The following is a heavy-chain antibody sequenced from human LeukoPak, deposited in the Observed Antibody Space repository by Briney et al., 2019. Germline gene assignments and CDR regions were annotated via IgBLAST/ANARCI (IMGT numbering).Heavy chain of an antibody. J-gene: IGHJ4*02. CDR2: ISYDGSTT. Sequence: GGSLRLSCAASGFTFSRYAMHWVRQAPGKGLEWVAVISYDGSTTYYADSVKGRFTISRDNSKNTLYPQMNSLRAEDTAVYYCARDNDFWSGYLDYWGQGTLVTVSS. D-gene: IGHD3-3*01. V-gene: IGHV3-30-3*01. CDR1: GFTFSRYA. CDR3: ARDNDFWSGYLDY.